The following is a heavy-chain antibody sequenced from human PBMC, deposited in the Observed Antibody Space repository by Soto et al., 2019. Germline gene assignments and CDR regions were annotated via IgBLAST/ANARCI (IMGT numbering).Heavy chain of an antibody. J-gene: IGHJ2*01. V-gene: IGHV4-34*01. CDR1: GGSFSDYY. Sequence: QVRLQQWGAGLLKPSETLPLTCAVYGGSFSDYYWSWIRQPPGKGLEWIGEINHSGSTNYNPSLKIRVTISVDTSNNQFSLKLNSVTAADTAVYYCAREVPSRYFDLWGRGTPVTVSS. CDR2: INHSGST. CDR3: AREVPSRYFDL. D-gene: IGHD3-10*01.